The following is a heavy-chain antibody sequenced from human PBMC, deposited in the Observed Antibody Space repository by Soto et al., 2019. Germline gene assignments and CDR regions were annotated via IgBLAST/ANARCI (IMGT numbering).Heavy chain of an antibody. CDR1: GFTFSSDG. D-gene: IGHD3-22*01. Sequence: QVQLVESGGGVVQPGRSLRLSCAASGFTFSSDGMHWVRQAPGKGLEWVAVIPYAGSNKYYADSVKGRFTICRDNSTNTLYLQINSLRAEDTVVSYCAKDRGGYYAIDYWCQGTLVTVSS. V-gene: IGHV3-30*18. CDR3: AKDRGGYYAIDY. CDR2: IPYAGSNK. J-gene: IGHJ4*02.